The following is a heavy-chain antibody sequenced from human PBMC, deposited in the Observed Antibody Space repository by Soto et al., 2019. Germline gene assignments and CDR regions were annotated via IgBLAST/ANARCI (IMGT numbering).Heavy chain of an antibody. V-gene: IGHV4-59*08. CDR1: GGSISSYY. D-gene: IGHD3-22*01. Sequence: SETLSLTCPVSGGSISSYYWSWIRQPPGKGLEWIGYIYYSGSTNYNPSLKSRVTISVDTSKNQFSLKLSSVTAADTAVYYCARQGYYYDSSGYYPQFDYWGQGTLVTVSS. CDR2: IYYSGST. J-gene: IGHJ4*02. CDR3: ARQGYYYDSSGYYPQFDY.